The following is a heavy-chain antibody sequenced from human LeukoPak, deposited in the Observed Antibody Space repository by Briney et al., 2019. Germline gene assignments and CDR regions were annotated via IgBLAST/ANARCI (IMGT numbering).Heavy chain of an antibody. CDR2: IYYSGSS. D-gene: IGHD3-3*01. V-gene: IGHV4-59*01. Sequence: SETLSLTCTVSGGSLSSYYWSWIRQPPGKGLEWIGDIYYSGSSNYNPSLKSRVTISVDTSKNQFSLKLSSVTAAGTAVYHCARGGPDFWSGYRLYGMDVWGQGTTVTVSS. CDR1: GGSLSSYY. J-gene: IGHJ6*02. CDR3: ARGGPDFWSGYRLYGMDV.